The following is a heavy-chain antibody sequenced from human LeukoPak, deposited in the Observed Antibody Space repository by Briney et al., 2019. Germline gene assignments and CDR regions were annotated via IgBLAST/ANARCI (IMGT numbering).Heavy chain of an antibody. CDR2: INSDGSST. J-gene: IGHJ4*02. D-gene: IGHD3-10*01. V-gene: IGHV3-74*01. CDR1: GFTFSSYW. Sequence: GGSLRLSCAASGFTFSSYWMHWVRQAPGKGLVWVSRINSDGSSTSYADSVKGRFTISRDNAKNTLYLQMNSLRAEDTAEYYCARDLTWFGELSLYYFDYWGQGTLVTVSS. CDR3: ARDLTWFGELSLYYFDY.